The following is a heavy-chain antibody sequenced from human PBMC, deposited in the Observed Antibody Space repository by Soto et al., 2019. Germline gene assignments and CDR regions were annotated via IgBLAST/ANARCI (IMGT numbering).Heavy chain of an antibody. CDR2: ISSSSTYI. D-gene: IGHD2-15*01. J-gene: IGHJ4*02. CDR1: GFSFSTYT. V-gene: IGHV3-21*06. Sequence: EVQLVESGGGLVKPGGSLRLSCAASGFSFSTYTMKWVRQAPGKGLEWVSSISSSSTYIYHADSVKGRFTISRDNAKNSLYLQMNSLGAEDTAVYYCARAKGYCSGGSRYYFDYWGQGTLVTVSS. CDR3: ARAKGYCSGGSRYYFDY.